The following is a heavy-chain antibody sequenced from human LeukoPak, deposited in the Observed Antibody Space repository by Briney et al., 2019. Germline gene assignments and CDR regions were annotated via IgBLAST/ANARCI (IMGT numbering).Heavy chain of an antibody. D-gene: IGHD6-19*01. J-gene: IGHJ4*02. CDR3: AKMPVSYSSGWSTFDY. CDR1: GFTFSSYA. Sequence: GGSLRLSWAASGFTFSSYAMSWVRQAPGKGLEWVSGISGSGDSTYYADSVKGRFTISRDNSKNTLYLQMNSLRAEDTAVYYCAKMPVSYSSGWSTFDYWGQGNLVTVSS. CDR2: ISGSGDST. V-gene: IGHV3-23*01.